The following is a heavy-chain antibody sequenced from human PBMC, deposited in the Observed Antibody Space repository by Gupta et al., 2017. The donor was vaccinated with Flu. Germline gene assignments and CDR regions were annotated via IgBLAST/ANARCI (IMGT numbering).Heavy chain of an antibody. CDR3: ARGGGTYIGVVVAAAFDY. D-gene: IGHD2-15*01. CDR1: GYTFTSYA. V-gene: IGHV1-3*01. Sequence: QVQLVQSGAEVKKPGASVKVSCKASGYTFTSYAMHWVRQAPGQRLEWMGWINAGNGNTKYSQKFQGRVTITRDTSASTADMELSSLRSEDTAVYDCARGGGTYIGVVVAAAFDYWGQGTLVTVSS. CDR2: INAGNGNT. J-gene: IGHJ4*02.